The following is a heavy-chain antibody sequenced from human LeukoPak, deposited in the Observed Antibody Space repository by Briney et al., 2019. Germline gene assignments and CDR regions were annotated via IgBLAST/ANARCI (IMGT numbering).Heavy chain of an antibody. CDR1: DDSISSYY. V-gene: IGHV4-59*01. CDR3: ARDDGGKNFDY. J-gene: IGHJ4*02. D-gene: IGHD4-23*01. Sequence: SETLSLTCSISDDSISSYYWNWIRQSPGKGLEWIGHIHYSGSTHYNPSLQSRVSISIDTSKNHFSLRLRSVTAVDTAVYYCARDDGGKNFDYWGQGTLVTVSS. CDR2: IHYSGST.